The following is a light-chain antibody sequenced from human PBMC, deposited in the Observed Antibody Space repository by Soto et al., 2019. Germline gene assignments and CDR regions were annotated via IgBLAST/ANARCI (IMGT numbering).Light chain of an antibody. Sequence: QSVLTQPASVSGSPGQSIAISCTGTSGEVGGYDYVSWYQQHPDKAPKLMIYEVTKRPSWVSNRFSGSKSGNTASLTISGLHSADEADYYCSSHASGSTRVFGSGTKLTV. CDR3: SSHASGSTRV. CDR1: SGEVGGYDY. J-gene: IGLJ1*01. V-gene: IGLV2-14*01. CDR2: EVT.